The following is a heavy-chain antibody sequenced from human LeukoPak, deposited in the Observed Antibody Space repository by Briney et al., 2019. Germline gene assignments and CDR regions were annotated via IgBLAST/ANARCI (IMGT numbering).Heavy chain of an antibody. J-gene: IGHJ4*02. CDR2: INHSGST. CDR1: GGSISSYY. CDR3: ARGVGGYCSSTSCSDY. D-gene: IGHD2-2*01. Sequence: SETLSLTCTVSGGSISSYYWSWIRQPPGKGLEWIGEINHSGSTNYNPSLKSRVTISVDTSKNQFSLKLSSVTAADTAVYYCARGVGGYCSSTSCSDYWGQGTLVTVSS. V-gene: IGHV4-34*01.